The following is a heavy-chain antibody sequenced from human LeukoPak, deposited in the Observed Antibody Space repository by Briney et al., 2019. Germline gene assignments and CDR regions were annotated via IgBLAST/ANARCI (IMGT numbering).Heavy chain of an antibody. V-gene: IGHV1-8*01. CDR2: MNPNSGNT. J-gene: IGHJ5*02. CDR3: ARAEGPLFCSSTSCYTNWFDP. Sequence: VASVKVSCKASGYTFTSYDINWVRQATGQGLEWMGWMNPNSGNTGYAQKFQGRVTMTRNTSISTAYMELSSLRSEDTAVYYCARAEGPLFCSSTSCYTNWFDPWGQGTLVTVSS. D-gene: IGHD2-2*01. CDR1: GYTFTSYD.